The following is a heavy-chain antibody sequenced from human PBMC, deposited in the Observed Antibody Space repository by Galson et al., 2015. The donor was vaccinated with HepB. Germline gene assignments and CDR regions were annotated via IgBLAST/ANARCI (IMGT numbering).Heavy chain of an antibody. J-gene: IGHJ6*02. D-gene: IGHD3-3*01. CDR2: ISYEGGNK. CDR1: GFTFHKYA. CDR3: ARGVVTHYYYYGLDV. Sequence: SLRLSCAASGFTFHKYAMHWVRQAPGKGLEWVAVISYEGGNKYYADSVKGRFTISRDNSENTLFLQMNSLRTEDTAVYYCARGVVTHYYYYGLDVWGQGTTVTVSS. V-gene: IGHV3-30-3*01.